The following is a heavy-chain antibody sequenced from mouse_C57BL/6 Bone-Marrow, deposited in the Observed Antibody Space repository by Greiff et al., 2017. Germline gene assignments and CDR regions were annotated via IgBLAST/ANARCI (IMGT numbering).Heavy chain of an antibody. Sequence: QVQLQQPGAELVKPGASVKLSCKASGYTFTSYWMQWVKQRPGQGLEWIGEIDPSDSYTNYNQKFKGKATLTVDTSSSTAYMQLSSLTSEDSAVYYCARSAITTVPRYFDVWGTGTTVTVSS. CDR3: ARSAITTVPRYFDV. J-gene: IGHJ1*03. D-gene: IGHD1-1*01. V-gene: IGHV1-50*01. CDR1: GYTFTSYW. CDR2: IDPSDSYT.